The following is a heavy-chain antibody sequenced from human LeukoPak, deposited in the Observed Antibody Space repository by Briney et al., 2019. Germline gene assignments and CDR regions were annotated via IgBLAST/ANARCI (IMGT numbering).Heavy chain of an antibody. CDR2: ISAYNGNT. V-gene: IGHV1-18*01. CDR3: ARGGGQGGSGFPYYYMDV. J-gene: IGHJ6*03. CDR1: GYTFTSYG. D-gene: IGHD3-10*01. Sequence: ASVKVSCKASGYTFTSYGISWVRRAPGQGLEWMGWISAYNGNTNYAQKLQGRVTMTTDTSTSTAYMELRSLRSDDTAVYYCARGGGQGGSGFPYYYMDVWGKGTTVTISS.